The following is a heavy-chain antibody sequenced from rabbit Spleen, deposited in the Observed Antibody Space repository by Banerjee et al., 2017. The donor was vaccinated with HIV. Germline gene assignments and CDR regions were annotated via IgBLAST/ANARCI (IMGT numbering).Heavy chain of an antibody. CDR2: IYPGFGIR. J-gene: IGHJ6*01. V-gene: IGHV1S47*01. CDR3: ARDLYSSGWGALSYGLDL. Sequence: ELVESGGGLVQPGESLKLSCKASGIDFSSYGISWVRQAPGKGPEWIAYIYPGFGIRKYANSVKGRFTISSDNAQNTVFLQMTSLTASDTATYFCARDLYSSGWGALSYGLDLWGPGTLV. D-gene: IGHD4-1*01. CDR1: GIDFSSYG.